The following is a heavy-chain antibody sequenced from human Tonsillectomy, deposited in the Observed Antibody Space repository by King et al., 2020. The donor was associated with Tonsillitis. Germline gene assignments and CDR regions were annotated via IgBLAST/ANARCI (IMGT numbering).Heavy chain of an antibody. J-gene: IGHJ3*01. CDR3: ANLAIDSFDV. CDR2: LSHDGSAK. Sequence: VQLVESGGGVVQPGGSLRLSCAASGFTFSDYGMHWVRQAPGKGLACVASLSHDGSAKYYADSVKGRFTISRDNSKKKVYLQMNSLRAEDTATYYCANLAIDSFDVWGQGTKVIVS. CDR1: GFTFSDYG. V-gene: IGHV3-33*05.